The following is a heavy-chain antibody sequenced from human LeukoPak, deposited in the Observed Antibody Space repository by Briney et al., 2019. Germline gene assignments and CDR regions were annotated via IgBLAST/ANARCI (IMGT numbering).Heavy chain of an antibody. CDR1: GFTFSNYA. V-gene: IGHV3-23*01. CDR3: ARKWSSRDWFDP. Sequence: GGSLRLSCAASGFTFSNYAMNWVRQPPGKGLEWVSSISGSGGSTYYADSVKGRFTISRDQSKNTLYLQMNSLRVEDTAVYYCARKWSSRDWFDPWGQGTLVTVSS. D-gene: IGHD2-8*01. CDR2: ISGSGGST. J-gene: IGHJ5*02.